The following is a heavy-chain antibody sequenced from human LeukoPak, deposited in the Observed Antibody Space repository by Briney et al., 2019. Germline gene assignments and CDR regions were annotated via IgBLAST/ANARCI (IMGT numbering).Heavy chain of an antibody. V-gene: IGHV4-38-2*02. CDR2: IYHSGST. Sequence: SETLSLTCTVSGYSISSGYYWGWIRQPPGKGLEWIGSIYHSGSTYYNPSLKSRVTISVDTSKNQFSLKLSSVTAADTAVYYCARGRALGDAFDIWGQGTMVTVSS. J-gene: IGHJ3*02. CDR3: ARGRALGDAFDI. D-gene: IGHD3-16*01. CDR1: GYSISSGYY.